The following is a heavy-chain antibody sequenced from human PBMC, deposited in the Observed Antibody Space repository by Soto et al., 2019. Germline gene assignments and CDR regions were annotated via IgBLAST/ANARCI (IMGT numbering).Heavy chain of an antibody. CDR3: ARLGTPYYSSSWGNWFDP. J-gene: IGHJ5*02. D-gene: IGHD6-13*01. V-gene: IGHV1-69*01. Sequence: QVQLVQSGAEVKKPGSSVKVSCKASGGTFSSYAIIWVRQAPGQGLEWMGGIIPIFGTANYAQKFQGRVTITADESTSTAYMELSSLRSEDTAVYYCARLGTPYYSSSWGNWFDPWGQGTLVTVSS. CDR2: IIPIFGTA. CDR1: GGTFSSYA.